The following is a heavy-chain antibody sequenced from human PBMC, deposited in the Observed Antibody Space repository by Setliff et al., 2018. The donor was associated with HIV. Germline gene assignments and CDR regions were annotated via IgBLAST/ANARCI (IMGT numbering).Heavy chain of an antibody. D-gene: IGHD7-27*01. V-gene: IGHV3-23*01. CDR2: ISGSGGST. CDR1: GFTFSSYA. J-gene: IGHJ4*02. CDR3: ARDGAGDRGGYYFDY. Sequence: PGGSLRLSCAASGFTFSSYAMSWVRQAPGKGLEWVSAISGSGGSTYYADSVKGRFTISRDNSKNTLYLQMNSLRAEDTAVYYCARDGAGDRGGYYFDYWGQGTLVTVSS.